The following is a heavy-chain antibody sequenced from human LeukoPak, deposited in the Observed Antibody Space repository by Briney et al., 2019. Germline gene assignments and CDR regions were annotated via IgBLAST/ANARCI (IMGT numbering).Heavy chain of an antibody. CDR1: GFTFSSYS. Sequence: GGSLRLSCAASGFTFSSYSMNWVRQAPGKGLEWVSSISSSSSYIYYADSVKGRFTISRDNSKNTLYLQMNSLGAEDTAVYYCAKDAYYYDSRGYFVDYWGQGTLVTVSS. J-gene: IGHJ4*02. CDR3: AKDAYYYDSRGYFVDY. V-gene: IGHV3-21*04. CDR2: ISSSSSYI. D-gene: IGHD3-22*01.